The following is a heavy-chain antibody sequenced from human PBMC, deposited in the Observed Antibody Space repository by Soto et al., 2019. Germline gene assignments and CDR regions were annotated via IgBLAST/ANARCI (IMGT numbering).Heavy chain of an antibody. CDR2: IYYSGST. V-gene: IGHV4-59*08. Sequence: SETLSLTCTVSGGSISSYYWSWIRQPPGKGLEWIGYIYYSGSTNYNPSLKSRVTISVDTSKNQFSLKLSSVTAADTAVYYCARGERLLWFGEPPPNWFDPWGQGTLVTVS. CDR3: ARGERLLWFGEPPPNWFDP. J-gene: IGHJ5*02. D-gene: IGHD3-10*01. CDR1: GGSISSYY.